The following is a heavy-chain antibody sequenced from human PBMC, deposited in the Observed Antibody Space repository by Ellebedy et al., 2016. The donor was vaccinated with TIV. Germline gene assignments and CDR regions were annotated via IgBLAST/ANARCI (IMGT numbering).Heavy chain of an antibody. CDR1: EYSFTNYW. J-gene: IGHJ3*02. Sequence: GESLKISCKSSEYSFTNYWLGWVRQMPGKGLEWMGIINPGDSNTRYSPSFQGQVTFSADKSISTAYLQWSSLKASDTAMSYCARQGVGATSFDIWGQGTMVTVSS. CDR2: INPGDSNT. D-gene: IGHD1-26*01. V-gene: IGHV5-51*01. CDR3: ARQGVGATSFDI.